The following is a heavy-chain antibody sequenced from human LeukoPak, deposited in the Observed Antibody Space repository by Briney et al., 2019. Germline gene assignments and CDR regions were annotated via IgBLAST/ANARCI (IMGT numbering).Heavy chain of an antibody. CDR3: ARGPVQGEGIAARPSPDYYYYGMDV. CDR2: IKQDGSEK. CDR1: GFTFSSYS. Sequence: GGSLRLSCAASGFTFSSYSMNWVRQAPGKGLEWVANIKQDGSEKYYVDSVKGRFTISRDNAKDSLYLQMNSLRAEDTAVYYCARGPVQGEGIAARPSPDYYYYGMDVWGQGTTVTVSS. V-gene: IGHV3-7*03. J-gene: IGHJ6*02. D-gene: IGHD6-6*01.